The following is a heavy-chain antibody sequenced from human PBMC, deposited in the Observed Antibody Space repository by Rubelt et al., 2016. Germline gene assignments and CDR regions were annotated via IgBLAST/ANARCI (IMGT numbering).Heavy chain of an antibody. Sequence: VHLVESGGGVVQPGKSLRLSCAASGFTFSGDWIHWVRQAPGKGLVWVSRINNDGSIQTYADSVKGRFTISRDNAKNTLDLQMNSLRVEDTAVYYCAKEDDVWGQGTTVTVSS. V-gene: IGHV3-74*01. CDR1: GFTFSGDW. J-gene: IGHJ6*02. CDR3: AKEDDV. CDR2: INNDGSIQ.